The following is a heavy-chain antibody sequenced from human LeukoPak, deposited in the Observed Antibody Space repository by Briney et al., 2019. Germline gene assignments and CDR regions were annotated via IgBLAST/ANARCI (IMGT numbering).Heavy chain of an antibody. D-gene: IGHD3-10*01. CDR2: INPSGGST. CDR1: GYTFTSYY. J-gene: IGHJ4*02. CDR3: ARDPRYYGSGSYFDY. V-gene: IGHV1-46*01. Sequence: PGASVKVSCKASGYTFTSYYMHWVRQAPGQGLEWMGIINPSGGSTSYAQKFQGRVTMTRDTSTSTVYMELSSLRSEDTAVYYCARDPRYYGSGSYFDYWGQGTLVTVSS.